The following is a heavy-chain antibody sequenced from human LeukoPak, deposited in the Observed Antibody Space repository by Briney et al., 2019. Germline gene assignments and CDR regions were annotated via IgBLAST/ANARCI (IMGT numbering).Heavy chain of an antibody. D-gene: IGHD5-18*01. V-gene: IGHV3-30*01. CDR3: ARGGRGYSYGKALDY. J-gene: IGHJ4*02. Sequence: GRSLRLSCAASGFTFSSYAMHWVRQAPGKGLEWVAVISYDGSNKYYADSVKGRFTISRDNSKNTLYLQMNSLRAEDTAVYYCARGGRGYSYGKALDYWGQGTLVTVSS. CDR1: GFTFSSYA. CDR2: ISYDGSNK.